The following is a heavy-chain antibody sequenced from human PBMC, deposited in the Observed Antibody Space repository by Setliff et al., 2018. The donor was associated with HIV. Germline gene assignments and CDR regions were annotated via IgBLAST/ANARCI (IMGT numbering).Heavy chain of an antibody. V-gene: IGHV1-58*01. Sequence: SVKVSCKASRFTFTSAAVQWVRQARGQRPEWIGWIVVGSGSTKYAQRFQERVTITGDMSTRTAYMELSSLRSEDTAVYYCAVDLGDYYYDTTDYYYGGGLGYWGQGTLVTVSS. CDR2: IVVGSGST. J-gene: IGHJ4*02. CDR3: AVDLGDYYYDTTDYYYGGGLGY. CDR1: RFTFTSAA. D-gene: IGHD3-22*01.